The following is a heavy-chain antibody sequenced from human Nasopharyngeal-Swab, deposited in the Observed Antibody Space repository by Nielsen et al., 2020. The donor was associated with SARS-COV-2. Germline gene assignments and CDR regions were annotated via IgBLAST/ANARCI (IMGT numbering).Heavy chain of an antibody. CDR3: ARDPRSSSSGADY. V-gene: IGHV3-30*04. D-gene: IGHD6-6*01. J-gene: IGHJ4*02. CDR2: ISHDAGNK. CDR1: GFTFSSYA. Sequence: GGSLRLSCAASGFTFSSYAMHWVHQAPGKGLEWVAVISHDAGNKNYADSVKGRFTISRDNSKNTLYLQMNSLRGEDTAVYYCARDPRSSSSGADYWGQGTLVTVSS.